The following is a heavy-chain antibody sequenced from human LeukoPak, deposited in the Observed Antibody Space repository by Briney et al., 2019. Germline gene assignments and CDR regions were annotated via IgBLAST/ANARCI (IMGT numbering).Heavy chain of an antibody. CDR3: AKVRDGYNYLSDFDY. CDR1: GFTSSSYA. Sequence: TGGSLRLSCAASGFTSSSYAMSWVRQAPGKGLEWVSVISGSGSSTYYADSVKGRFTISRDNSKNTLYLQMNSLRAEDTAVYYCAKVRDGYNYLSDFDYWGQGTLVTVSS. D-gene: IGHD5-24*01. CDR2: ISGSGSST. J-gene: IGHJ4*02. V-gene: IGHV3-23*01.